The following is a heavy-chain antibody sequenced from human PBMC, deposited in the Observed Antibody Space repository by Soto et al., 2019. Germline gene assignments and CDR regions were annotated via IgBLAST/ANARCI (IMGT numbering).Heavy chain of an antibody. CDR1: GGSISSGGYY. Sequence: SETLSLICTVSGGSISSGGYYWSWIRQHPGKGLEWIGYIYYSGSTYYNPSLKSRVTISVDTSKNQFSLKLSSVTAADTAVYYCATTRNDYMIVSWLDPWGQGTLVTVSS. V-gene: IGHV4-31*03. J-gene: IGHJ5*02. D-gene: IGHD4-4*01. CDR2: IYYSGST. CDR3: ATTRNDYMIVSWLDP.